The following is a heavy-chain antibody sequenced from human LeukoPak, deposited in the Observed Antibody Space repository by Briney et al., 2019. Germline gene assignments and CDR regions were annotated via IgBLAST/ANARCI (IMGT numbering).Heavy chain of an antibody. CDR2: ISSSSSYI. J-gene: IGHJ5*02. CDR3: ARVTRPAAIRSNWFDP. Sequence: GGSLRLSCAASGFTVSSNYMSWVRQAPGKGLEWVSSISSSSSYIYYADSVKGRFTISRDNAKNSLYLQMNSLRAEDTAVYYCARVTRPAAIRSNWFDPWGQGTLVTVSS. CDR1: GFTVSSNY. V-gene: IGHV3-21*01. D-gene: IGHD2-2*01.